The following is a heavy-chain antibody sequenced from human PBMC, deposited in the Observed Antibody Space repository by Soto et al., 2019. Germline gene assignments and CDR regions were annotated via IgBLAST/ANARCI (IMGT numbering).Heavy chain of an antibody. V-gene: IGHV2-70*01. CDR3: ARIRSSGGSCSVRDAFDI. D-gene: IGHD2-15*01. CDR2: IDWDDDK. Sequence: GSGPTLVNPTQTLTLTCTFSGFSLSTSGMCVSWIRQPPGKALEWLALIDWDDDKYYSTSLKTRLTISKDTSKNQVVLTMTNMDAVDTATYYCARIRSSGGSCSVRDAFDIWGEGTMVTVSS. J-gene: IGHJ3*02. CDR1: GFSLSTSGMC.